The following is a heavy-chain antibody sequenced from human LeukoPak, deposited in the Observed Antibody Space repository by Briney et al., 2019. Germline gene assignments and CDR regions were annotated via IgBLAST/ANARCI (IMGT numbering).Heavy chain of an antibody. CDR1: GFTVRSDD. D-gene: IGHD4-17*01. Sequence: GGSLRLSCAAFGFTVRSDDMNWVRQAPGKGLEWVSILDSDGSPSYADSVKGRFTISRDNSKNTLDLQMNSLRAEDTAVYYCARGGLYGDYGIFDYWGQGTLVTVSS. CDR3: ARGGLYGDYGIFDY. V-gene: IGHV3-66*01. CDR2: LDSDGSP. J-gene: IGHJ4*02.